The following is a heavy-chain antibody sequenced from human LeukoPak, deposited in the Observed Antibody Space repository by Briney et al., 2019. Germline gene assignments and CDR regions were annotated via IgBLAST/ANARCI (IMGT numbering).Heavy chain of an antibody. V-gene: IGHV3-30-3*01. Sequence: GGSLRLSCAASGFTFSSYAMHWVRQAPGKGLEWVAVISDDGSKKYCADSVKGRFTISRDNFKNTLYLQMNSLRAEDTAVYYCARGYSSGWFRYYFDYWGQGTLVTVSS. J-gene: IGHJ4*02. CDR2: ISDDGSKK. CDR3: ARGYSSGWFRYYFDY. D-gene: IGHD6-19*01. CDR1: GFTFSSYA.